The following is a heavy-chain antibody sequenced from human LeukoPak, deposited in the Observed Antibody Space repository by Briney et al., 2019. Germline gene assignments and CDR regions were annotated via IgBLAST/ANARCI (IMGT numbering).Heavy chain of an antibody. CDR3: ARDLAVGASHAFDI. D-gene: IGHD1-26*01. J-gene: IGHJ3*02. CDR1: GGTFSSYA. CDR2: INPSGGST. V-gene: IGHV1-46*01. Sequence: GSSVKVSCKASGGTFSSYAISWVRQAPGQGLEWMGIINPSGGSTSYAQKFQGRVTMTRDTSTSTVYMELSSLRSEDTAVYYCARDLAVGASHAFDIWGQGTMVTVSS.